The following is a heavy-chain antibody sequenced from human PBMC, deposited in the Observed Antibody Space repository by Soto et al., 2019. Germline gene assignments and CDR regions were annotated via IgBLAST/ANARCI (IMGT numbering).Heavy chain of an antibody. CDR2: IIPIFGTA. J-gene: IGHJ6*02. Sequence: SVKVSCKASGGTLSSYDISWVRQASGQGLEWMGGIIPIFGTANYAQKFQGRVTITADKSTSTAYMELSSLRSEDTAVYYCARVYYGSGSHHWYYGMDVWGQGTTVTVSS. CDR3: ARVYYGSGSHHWYYGMDV. D-gene: IGHD3-10*01. V-gene: IGHV1-69*06. CDR1: GGTLSSYD.